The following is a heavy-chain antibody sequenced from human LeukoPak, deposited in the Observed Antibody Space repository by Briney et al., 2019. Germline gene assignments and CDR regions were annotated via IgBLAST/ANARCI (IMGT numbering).Heavy chain of an antibody. CDR3: ARSTDSPYYFDY. CDR2: IYHSGST. D-gene: IGHD2-15*01. Sequence: SETLSLTRTVSGYSISSGYYWGWIRQPPGKGLEWIGSIYHSGSTYYNPSLKSRVTISVDTSKNQFSLKLSSVTAADTAVYYCARSTDSPYYFDYWGQGTLVTVSS. V-gene: IGHV4-38-2*02. CDR1: GYSISSGYY. J-gene: IGHJ4*02.